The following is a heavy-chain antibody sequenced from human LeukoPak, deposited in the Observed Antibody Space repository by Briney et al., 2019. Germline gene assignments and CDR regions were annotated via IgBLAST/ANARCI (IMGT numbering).Heavy chain of an antibody. CDR1: GFTFSSYW. V-gene: IGHV3-74*01. CDR3: ARDRRYCSSTSCYTADY. D-gene: IGHD2-2*02. CDR2: INSDGSST. J-gene: IGHJ4*02. Sequence: GGSLRLSCAASGFTFSSYWMHWVRRAPGKGLVWVSRINSDGSSTSYADSVKGRFTISRDNAKNTLYLQMNSLRAEDTAVYYCARDRRYCSSTSCYTADYWGQGTLVTVSS.